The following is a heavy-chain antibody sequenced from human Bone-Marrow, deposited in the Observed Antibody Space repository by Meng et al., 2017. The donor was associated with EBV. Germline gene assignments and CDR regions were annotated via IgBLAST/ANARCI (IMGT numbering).Heavy chain of an antibody. J-gene: IGHJ4*02. Sequence: QVRLVPSGAEVRKPGSSVKVSCKSSGGTFSSDAISWVRQAPGQGLEWMGGLIPMLGAPNYAQKFQDRVTIIADKSTSIHYMELSSLRSDDTAVYYCASESGRGYTPDYWGRGALVTVSS. CDR2: LIPMLGAP. V-gene: IGHV1-69*06. D-gene: IGHD3-10*01. CDR3: ASESGRGYTPDY. CDR1: GGTFSSDA.